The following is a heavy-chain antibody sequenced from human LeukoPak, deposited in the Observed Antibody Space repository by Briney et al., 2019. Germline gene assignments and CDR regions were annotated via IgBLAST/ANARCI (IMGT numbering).Heavy chain of an antibody. D-gene: IGHD5-18*01. Sequence: PSETLSLTCAVYGGSFSGYYWSWIRQPPGKGLGWIGEINHSGSTNYNPSLKSRVTISVDTSKNQFSLKLSSVTAADTAVYYCARDGGYSYGPDYWGQGTLVTVSS. CDR2: INHSGST. V-gene: IGHV4-34*01. CDR3: ARDGGYSYGPDY. J-gene: IGHJ4*02. CDR1: GGSFSGYY.